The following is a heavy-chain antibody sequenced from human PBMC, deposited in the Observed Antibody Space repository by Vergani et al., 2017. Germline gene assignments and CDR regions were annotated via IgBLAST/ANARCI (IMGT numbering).Heavy chain of an antibody. Sequence: QVQLQASGPGRVKPSQTLSLTCTMSGGSISAGYYFWSWIRQPAGKGLEWLGHISASGNASHSPSLKTRVCMSVDTYKNQFSLKVTSVTAADTAIDFCAGRSGGYYSGGKVHPLRTAFDVWGHGTVVTVSS. J-gene: IGHJ3*01. V-gene: IGHV4-61*02. CDR2: ISASGNA. CDR3: AGRSGGYYSGGKVHPLRTAFDV. CDR1: GGSISAGYYF. D-gene: IGHD2-15*01.